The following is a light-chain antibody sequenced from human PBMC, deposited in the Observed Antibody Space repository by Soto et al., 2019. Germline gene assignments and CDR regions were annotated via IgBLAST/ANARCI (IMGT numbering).Light chain of an antibody. CDR2: DAS. V-gene: IGKV3-11*01. CDR3: QQRTN. CDR1: QSVSSY. Sequence: PGERATLSCRASQSVSSYLAWYQQKPGQAPRLLIYDASNRATGIPARFSGSGSGTDFTLTISSLEPEDFAVYYCQQRTNFGGGTKVEIK. J-gene: IGKJ4*01.